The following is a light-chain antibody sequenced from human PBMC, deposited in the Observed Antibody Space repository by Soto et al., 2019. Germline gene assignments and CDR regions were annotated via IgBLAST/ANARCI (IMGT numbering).Light chain of an antibody. CDR2: GAS. Sequence: EIVLTQSPGTLSLSPGERATLSCRASRSINSRYLAWYQQKPGQAPRLLIYGASSRATGIPDRFSGSGSGTDFTFTISRLEPEDFAVYHCHQYGYSPNTFGQGTKLEIK. CDR1: RSINSRY. J-gene: IGKJ2*01. V-gene: IGKV3-20*01. CDR3: HQYGYSPNT.